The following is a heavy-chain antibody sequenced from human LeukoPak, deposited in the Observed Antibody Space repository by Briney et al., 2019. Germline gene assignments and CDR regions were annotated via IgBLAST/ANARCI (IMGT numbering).Heavy chain of an antibody. J-gene: IGHJ4*02. CDR3: ARRYYYNLGSFPFDF. V-gene: IGHV4-34*01. CDR2: IHNSGTT. D-gene: IGHD3-10*01. Sequence: SETLSLTCAVSAGPFSGYFWSWILQSSGKGLEWIGEIHNSGTTNYNPSLNSRVTISEDTSKNQFYLNLSSVTAADTAVYYCARRYYYNLGSFPFDFWGQGTLVTVSS. CDR1: AGPFSGYF.